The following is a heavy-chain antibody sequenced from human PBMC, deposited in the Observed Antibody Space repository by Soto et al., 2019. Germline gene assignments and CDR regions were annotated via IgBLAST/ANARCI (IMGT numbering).Heavy chain of an antibody. J-gene: IGHJ5*02. CDR1: GFTFSSYG. Sequence: XXSLRLSCAASGFTFSSYGMHWVPQAPGKGLEWVAVISYDGSNKYYADSVKGRFTISRDNSKNTLYLQMNSLRAEDTAVYYCAKDLWFGELSGWFDPWGQGTLVTVSS. CDR3: AKDLWFGELSGWFDP. V-gene: IGHV3-30*18. CDR2: ISYDGSNK. D-gene: IGHD3-10*01.